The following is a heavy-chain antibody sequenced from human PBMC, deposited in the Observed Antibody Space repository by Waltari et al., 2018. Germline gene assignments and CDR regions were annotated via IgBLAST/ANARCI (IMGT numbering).Heavy chain of an antibody. CDR3: ARDYCDRTNCHGMDV. Sequence: QVQLVESGGGVVKPGRSLRLPFEASEFTFSTFAMHWFRQAPGKGLEWVAVISYNGRNIYYLDSVKGRFTVSRDNSKKMLYLQMNGLRTDDTAVYYCARDYCDRTNCHGMDVWGQGTTVTV. CDR1: EFTFSTFA. CDR2: ISYNGRNI. D-gene: IGHD3-22*01. J-gene: IGHJ6*02. V-gene: IGHV3-30*04.